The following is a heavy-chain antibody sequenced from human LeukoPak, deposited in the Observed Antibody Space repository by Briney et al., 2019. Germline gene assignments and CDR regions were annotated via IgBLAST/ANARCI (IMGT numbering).Heavy chain of an antibody. Sequence: NPGGSLRLSCAASGFTLSNGWMTWVRQAPGKGLEWVGRIKSKTDGGTTDYAAPVKGRFTISRDDSKNTLYLQMNSLKTEDTAVYYCTTLVEDIVVVVAATEDLSIFDYWGQGTLVTVSS. CDR2: IKSKTDGGTT. CDR1: GFTLSNGW. J-gene: IGHJ4*02. V-gene: IGHV3-15*01. D-gene: IGHD2-15*01. CDR3: TTLVEDIVVVVAATEDLSIFDY.